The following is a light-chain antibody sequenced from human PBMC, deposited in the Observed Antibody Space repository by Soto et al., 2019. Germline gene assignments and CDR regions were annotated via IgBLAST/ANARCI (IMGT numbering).Light chain of an antibody. V-gene: IGKV3-15*01. J-gene: IGKJ5*01. CDR2: GAS. CDR3: QKYNNWPPIT. Sequence: EIVLTQSPVTLSLSPGERATLSCRASQSVSSYLAWYQQKPGQAPRLLIYGASTRATGIPARFSGSGSGTEFTLTISRLQSEDFAVYYCQKYNNWPPITVGQGTRLEIK. CDR1: QSVSSY.